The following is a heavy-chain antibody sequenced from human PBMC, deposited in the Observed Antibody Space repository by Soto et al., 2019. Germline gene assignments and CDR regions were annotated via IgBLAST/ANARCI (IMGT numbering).Heavy chain of an antibody. J-gene: IGHJ6*04. CDR3: ARGGTDRPYYYYVRAV. CDR2: IYYSGST. CDR1: GGSISSGGYS. D-gene: IGHD3-16*01. Sequence: PSETLSLTCAVSGGSISSGGYSWSWIRQPPGKGLEWIGYIYYSGSTYYNPSLKSRVTISVDTSKNQFSLKLSSVTAADTAVYYWARGGTDRPYYYYVRAVGGKGTRVTFP. V-gene: IGHV4-30-2*05.